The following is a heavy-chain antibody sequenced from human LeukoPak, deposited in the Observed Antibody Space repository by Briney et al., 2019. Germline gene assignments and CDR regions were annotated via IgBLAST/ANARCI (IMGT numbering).Heavy chain of an antibody. Sequence: PGGSLRLSCAASGFTFSSYAMHWVRQAPGKGLEWVAVISYDGSNKYYADSVKGRFTISRDNSRNTLSLQMNSPRAEDTAVYYCARGSNYCSSISCHMNDWGQGTLVTVSS. V-gene: IGHV3-30*04. J-gene: IGHJ4*02. D-gene: IGHD2-2*02. CDR1: GFTFSSYA. CDR2: ISYDGSNK. CDR3: ARGSNYCSSISCHMND.